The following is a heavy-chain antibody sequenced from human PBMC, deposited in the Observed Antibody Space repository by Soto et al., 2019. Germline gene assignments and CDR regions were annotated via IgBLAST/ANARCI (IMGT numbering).Heavy chain of an antibody. CDR2: IIPILGIA. Sequence: ASVKVSCKASGYTFTSYGISWVRQAPGQGLDWMGRIIPILGIANYAQKFQGRVTITADKSTSTAYMELSSLRSEDTAVYYCAGPRISLAGSYYYYYGMDVWGQGTTVTVSS. CDR1: GYTFTSYG. CDR3: AGPRISLAGSYYYYYGMDV. D-gene: IGHD2-15*01. J-gene: IGHJ6*02. V-gene: IGHV1-69*04.